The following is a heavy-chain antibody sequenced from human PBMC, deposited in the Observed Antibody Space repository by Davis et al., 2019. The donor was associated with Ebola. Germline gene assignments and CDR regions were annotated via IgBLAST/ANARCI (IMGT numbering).Heavy chain of an antibody. J-gene: IGHJ6*03. V-gene: IGHV5-51*01. CDR3: ARQYSYGYFHYYYYMDV. CDR1: GYSFTSYW. Sequence: GESLKISCKGSGYSFTSYWIGWVRQMPGKGLEWMGIIYPGDSDTRYSPSFQGQVTISADKSISSAYLQWSSLKASDTAMYYCARQYSYGYFHYYYYMDVWGKGTTVTVSS. D-gene: IGHD5-18*01. CDR2: IYPGDSDT.